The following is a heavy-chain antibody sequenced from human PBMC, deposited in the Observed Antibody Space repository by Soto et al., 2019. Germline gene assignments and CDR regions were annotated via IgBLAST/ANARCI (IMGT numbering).Heavy chain of an antibody. D-gene: IGHD3-16*01. Sequence: LSLTCNLSGGSFHNFYWLWIRQPPGKGLEWVGHVHYSGSTNYSPSLNSRATISLDTSKSQLSLKLRSVTAADTAMYFCARGVDYYATRGHPSIYNYWGQGTLVTVSS. J-gene: IGHJ4*02. CDR2: VHYSGST. CDR1: GGSFHNFY. V-gene: IGHV4-59*01. CDR3: ARGVDYYATRGHPSIYNY.